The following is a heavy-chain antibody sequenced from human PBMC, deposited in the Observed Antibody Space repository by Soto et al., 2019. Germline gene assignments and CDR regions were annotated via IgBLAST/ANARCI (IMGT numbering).Heavy chain of an antibody. CDR2: IYPGDSDT. CDR3: ARWTGAFLGDKYYYYGMDV. Sequence: PGESLKISCKGSGYSFTSYWIGWVRQMPEKGLEWMGIIYPGDSDTRYSPSFQGQVTISADKSISTAYLQWSSLKASDTAMYYCARWTGAFLGDKYYYYGMDVWGQGTTVTVSS. J-gene: IGHJ6*02. V-gene: IGHV5-51*01. CDR1: GYSFTSYW. D-gene: IGHD7-27*01.